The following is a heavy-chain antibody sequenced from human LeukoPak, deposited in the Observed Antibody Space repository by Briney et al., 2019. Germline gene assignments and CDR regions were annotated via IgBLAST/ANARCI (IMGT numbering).Heavy chain of an antibody. Sequence: SQTLSLTCVISGDSVSTNSASWHWIRQSPSSGLEWLGRTNYRSKWYNDYAISVKSRITITPDTSKNQFSLHLNSVTPEDTAVYYCARTAGNGCFDYWGQGTLVTVSS. CDR3: ARTAGNGCFDY. J-gene: IGHJ4*02. CDR1: GDSVSTNSAS. V-gene: IGHV6-1*01. D-gene: IGHD6-19*01. CDR2: TNYRSKWYN.